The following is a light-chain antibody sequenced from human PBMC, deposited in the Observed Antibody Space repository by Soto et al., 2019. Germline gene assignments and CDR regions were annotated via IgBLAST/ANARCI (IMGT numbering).Light chain of an antibody. CDR1: QSISSY. V-gene: IGKV1-33*01. CDR3: QQYDNLPLT. Sequence: DIQMTQSPSSLSASVGDRVTITCRASQSISSYLNWYQQKPGKAPKLLIYKASSLESGVPSRFSGSGSGTDFTFTISSLQPEDIATYYCQQYDNLPLTFGGGTKVDIK. J-gene: IGKJ4*01. CDR2: KAS.